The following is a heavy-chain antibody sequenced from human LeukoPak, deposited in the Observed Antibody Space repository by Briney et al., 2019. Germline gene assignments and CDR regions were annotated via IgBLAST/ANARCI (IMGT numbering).Heavy chain of an antibody. CDR3: VRGNRGPDY. D-gene: IGHD2/OR15-2a*01. V-gene: IGHV3-30*04. J-gene: IGHJ4*02. CDR2: ISYDGSNK. CDR1: GFTFSSYE. Sequence: GGSLRLSCAASGFTFSSYEMNWVRQAPGKGLEWVALISYDGSNKYYADSVKGRFTISRDNSKNTLYLQMNSLRAEDTAVYYCVRGNRGPDYWGQGTLVTVSS.